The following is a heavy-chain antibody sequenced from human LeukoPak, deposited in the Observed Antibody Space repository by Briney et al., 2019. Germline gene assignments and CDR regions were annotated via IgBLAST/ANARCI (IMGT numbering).Heavy chain of an antibody. CDR2: IQQDGSEK. CDR3: ARVRKLRTRGVMDPLDY. D-gene: IGHD3-10*01. Sequence: GGSLRLSCAASGFTFNYYWLTWVRQAPGKGLEWVANIQQDGSEKYYVDSVKGRFIISRDSAKNSLYLQMNSLRAEDTAVYYCARVRKLRTRGVMDPLDYWGQGTLVTVSS. V-gene: IGHV3-7*01. CDR1: GFTFNYYW. J-gene: IGHJ4*02.